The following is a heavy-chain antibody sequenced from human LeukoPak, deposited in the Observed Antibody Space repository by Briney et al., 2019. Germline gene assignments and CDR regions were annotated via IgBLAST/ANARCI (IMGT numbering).Heavy chain of an antibody. CDR3: ARFVDSGNYIDY. CDR1: GFTFSNYA. J-gene: IGHJ4*02. CDR2: VSSDGSYD. D-gene: IGHD1-26*01. Sequence: GRSLRLSCAASGFTFSNYAMHWVRQGPGKGLEWVAFVSSDGSYDYYVDSVKGRFTVSRDNSRNTLYLQMNSLRAEDTAVYYCARFVDSGNYIDYWGRGTLVTVSS. V-gene: IGHV3-30*04.